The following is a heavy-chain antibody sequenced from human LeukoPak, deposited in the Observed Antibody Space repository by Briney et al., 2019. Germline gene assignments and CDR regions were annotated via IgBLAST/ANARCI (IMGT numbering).Heavy chain of an antibody. CDR2: MNPNSGNT. J-gene: IGHJ3*02. CDR3: ARGDFDYGDYDGDAFDI. Sequence: ASVKVSCKASGYTFTSYDINWVRQATGQGLEWMGWMNPNSGNTGYAQKFQGRVTMTRNTSISTAYMELSSLRSEDTAVYYCARGDFDYGDYDGDAFDIWGQGTMVTVSS. D-gene: IGHD4-17*01. V-gene: IGHV1-8*01. CDR1: GYTFTSYD.